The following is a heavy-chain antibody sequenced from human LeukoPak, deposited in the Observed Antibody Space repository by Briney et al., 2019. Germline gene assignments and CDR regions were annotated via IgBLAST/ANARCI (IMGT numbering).Heavy chain of an antibody. CDR1: GFTFSSYS. J-gene: IGHJ3*02. V-gene: IGHV3-21*04. CDR2: ISSSSSYI. D-gene: IGHD6-13*01. Sequence: GGSLRLSCAASGFTFSSYSMNWVRQAPGKGLEWVSSISSSSSYIYYADSVKGRFTISRDNAKNSLYLQMNSLRAEDTAVYYCARDQVAAAALDAFDIWGQGTMVTASS. CDR3: ARDQVAAAALDAFDI.